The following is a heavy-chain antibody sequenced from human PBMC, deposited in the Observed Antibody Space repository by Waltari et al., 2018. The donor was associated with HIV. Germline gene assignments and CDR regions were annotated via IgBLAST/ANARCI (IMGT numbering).Heavy chain of an antibody. D-gene: IGHD4-17*01. V-gene: IGHV3-23*01. Sequence: EVQLLESGGGLVQPGGSLRLSCAASGFTFSSYAMSWVRQAPGKGLEWVSAISGSGGSTYYADSGKGRFTISRDNSKNTLDLQMNSLRAEDTAVYYCAKVRDDYGDYAYDYWGQGTLVTVSS. J-gene: IGHJ4*02. CDR2: ISGSGGST. CDR3: AKVRDDYGDYAYDY. CDR1: GFTFSSYA.